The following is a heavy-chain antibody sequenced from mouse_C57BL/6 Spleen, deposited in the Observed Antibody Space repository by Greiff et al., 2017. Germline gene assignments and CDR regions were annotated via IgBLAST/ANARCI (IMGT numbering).Heavy chain of an antibody. Sequence: QVQLKQPGAELVRPGSSVKLSCKASGYTFTSYWMHWVKQRPIQGLEWIGNIDPSDSETHYNQKFKDKATLTVDKSSSTAYMQLSSLTSEDSAVYYCARWTYGNGMDYWGQGTSVTVSS. CDR2: IDPSDSET. D-gene: IGHD2-1*01. V-gene: IGHV1-52*01. J-gene: IGHJ4*01. CDR1: GYTFTSYW. CDR3: ARWTYGNGMDY.